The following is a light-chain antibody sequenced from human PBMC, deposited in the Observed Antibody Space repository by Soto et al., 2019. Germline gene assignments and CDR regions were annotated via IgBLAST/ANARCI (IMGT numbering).Light chain of an antibody. CDR2: ANSDGSH. CDR1: SGHSRYA. J-gene: IGLJ2*01. CDR3: QTWGAGILVV. Sequence: QSVLTQSPSASASLGASVKLTCTLSSGHSRYAIAWHQQQPEKGPRYLMRANSDGSHDKGDGIPDRFSGSSSGAERYLTISSLQSEDEADYYCQTWGAGILVVFGGGTKVTVL. V-gene: IGLV4-69*01.